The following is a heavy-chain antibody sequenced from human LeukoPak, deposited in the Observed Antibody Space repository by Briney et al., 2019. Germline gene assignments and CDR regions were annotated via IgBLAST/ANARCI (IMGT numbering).Heavy chain of an antibody. V-gene: IGHV3-64*01. J-gene: IGHJ4*02. D-gene: IGHD3-3*01. CDR2: ISTTGETT. CDR3: ARARNFWSGYPVFFDS. CDR1: GFIFNSYA. Sequence: GESLRLSCAASGFIFNSYAMTWVRQSPGKGLQYVSAISTTGETTYYANPLQDRFTVSRDNPKNTLYLQMGSLRPEDTAVYFCARARNFWSGYPVFFDSWGRGILVTVSS.